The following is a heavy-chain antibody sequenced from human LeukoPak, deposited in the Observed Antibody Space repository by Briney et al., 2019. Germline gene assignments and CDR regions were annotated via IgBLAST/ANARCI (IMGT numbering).Heavy chain of an antibody. CDR1: GGSINSYY. V-gene: IGHV4-4*07. CDR3: ASSVDTALVGVY. CDR2: IYTSGTT. Sequence: LETLSLTCTVSGGSINSYYWNWIRQPAGKGLEWIGHIYTSGTTNYNPALKSRVSMSVDTSKNQFSLKLTSVTVADTAVYYCASSVDTALVGVYWGQGTLVTVSS. D-gene: IGHD5-18*01. J-gene: IGHJ4*02.